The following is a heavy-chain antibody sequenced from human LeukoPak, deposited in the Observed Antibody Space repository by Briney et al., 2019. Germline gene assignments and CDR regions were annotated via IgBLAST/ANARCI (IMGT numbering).Heavy chain of an antibody. CDR2: IYYTGST. CDR1: GGSISSSSYY. Sequence: SETLSLTCTVSGGSISSSSYYWGWIRQPPGKGLEWIGSIYYTGSTYYNPSLKSRVTISVDTSKNQFSLKLSSVTAADTAVYYCARGGGSYDFDYWGQGTLVTVSS. V-gene: IGHV4-39*07. CDR3: ARGGGSYDFDY. D-gene: IGHD1-26*01. J-gene: IGHJ4*02.